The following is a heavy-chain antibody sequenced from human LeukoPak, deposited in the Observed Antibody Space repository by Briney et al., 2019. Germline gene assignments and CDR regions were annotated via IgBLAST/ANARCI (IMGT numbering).Heavy chain of an antibody. V-gene: IGHV3-21*01. CDR2: ISSISSYI. CDR3: ARRTIEKVAGGIAAIGIEYFQH. J-gene: IGHJ1*01. CDR1: GFTFSSYS. D-gene: IGHD6-13*01. Sequence: PGGSLRLSCAASGFTFSSYSMNWVRQAPGKGLEWVASISSISSYIYYADSVKGRFTISRDNAKNSLYLQMNSLRAEDTAVYYCARRTIEKVAGGIAAIGIEYFQHWGQGTLVTVSS.